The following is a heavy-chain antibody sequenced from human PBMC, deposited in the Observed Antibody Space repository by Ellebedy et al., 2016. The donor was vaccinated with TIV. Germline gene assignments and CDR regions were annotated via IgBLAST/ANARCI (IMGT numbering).Heavy chain of an antibody. Sequence: SVKVSXKASGFTFTRSAVQWVRQARGQRPEWIGWIVVGSGNTNYAQKFQERVTITRDMSTRTAYMELSSLRSEDTAVYYCAADSLFYGYNWNADYYYYGMDVWGQGTTVTVSS. CDR3: AADSLFYGYNWNADYYYYGMDV. J-gene: IGHJ6*02. CDR2: IVVGSGNT. CDR1: GFTFTRSA. V-gene: IGHV1-58*01. D-gene: IGHD1-1*01.